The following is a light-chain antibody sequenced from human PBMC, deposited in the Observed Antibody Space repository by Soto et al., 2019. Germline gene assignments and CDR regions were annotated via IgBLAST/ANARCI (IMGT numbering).Light chain of an antibody. CDR3: QQCNNWLT. Sequence: EIVLTQSPATLSLSPGERTTLSCRASQSVSSYLAWYQQKPGQAPRLLIYDASNRATGIPARFSGSGSGTDFTLTISRLEPEDFAVYYCQQCNNWLTFGGGTKVEIK. CDR1: QSVSSY. J-gene: IGKJ4*01. CDR2: DAS. V-gene: IGKV3-11*01.